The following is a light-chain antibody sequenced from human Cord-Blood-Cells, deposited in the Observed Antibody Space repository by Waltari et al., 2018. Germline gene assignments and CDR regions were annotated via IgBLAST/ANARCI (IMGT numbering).Light chain of an antibody. CDR3: QKDNSAPRT. J-gene: IGKJ1*01. Sequence: DIQLTQSLSSLSASVGDSVTITCRSSQGISNYLAWYQQKPGKVPKLLTYAASTWQSGVPSRFSGSGSGTDFTLTISSLQPEDVATYYCQKDNSAPRTFGQGTKVEIK. CDR1: QGISNY. V-gene: IGKV1-27*01. CDR2: AAS.